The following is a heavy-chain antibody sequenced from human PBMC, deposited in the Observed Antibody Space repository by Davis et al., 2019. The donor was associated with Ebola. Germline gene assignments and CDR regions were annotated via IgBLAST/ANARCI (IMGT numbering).Heavy chain of an antibody. Sequence: GESLKISCAASGFTFSSYGMHWVRQAPGKGLEWVALISDDGNRNHNADSVKGRFTISRDNSKNTLYLQMSRLRPEDTAMYYCAKSRAAGPRGGNWFDPWGQGTLVTVSS. CDR3: AKSRAAGPRGGNWFDP. V-gene: IGHV3-30*18. J-gene: IGHJ5*02. CDR1: GFTFSSYG. D-gene: IGHD6-13*01. CDR2: ISDDGNRN.